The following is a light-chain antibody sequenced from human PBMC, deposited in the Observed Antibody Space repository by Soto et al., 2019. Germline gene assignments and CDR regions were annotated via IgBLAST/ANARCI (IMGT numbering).Light chain of an antibody. CDR1: SSDVGFYNY. Sequence: QSVLTQPASVSGSPGQWITISCTGTSSDVGFYNYVSWYQQQHPGKAPKLMIYEVDNRPSGVSIRFSGSTSGNTASLTISGLQAEDEADFYCCSYAGTTTYVFGTWTKVTVL. V-gene: IGLV2-23*02. J-gene: IGLJ1*01. CDR3: CSYAGTTTYV. CDR2: EVD.